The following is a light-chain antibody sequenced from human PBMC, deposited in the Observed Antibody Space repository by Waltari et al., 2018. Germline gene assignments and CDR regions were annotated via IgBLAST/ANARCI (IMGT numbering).Light chain of an antibody. V-gene: IGLV2-14*03. CDR2: DVS. J-gene: IGLJ1*01. Sequence: QSALTQPASVSGSPGQSITISCNGTSSDIGGHHYVSWYQQHPGKAPKLMIYDVSKRFSGISNRFSGSKSANTASLTISGLQAEDEADYYCSAYTSSSSRVFGTGTRVTVL. CDR3: SAYTSSSSRV. CDR1: SSDIGGHHY.